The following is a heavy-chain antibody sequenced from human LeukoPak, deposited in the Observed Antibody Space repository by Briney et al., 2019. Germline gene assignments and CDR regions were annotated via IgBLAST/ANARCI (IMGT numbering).Heavy chain of an antibody. Sequence: GGSLRLSCAASGFTFSSYAMIWVRQAPGKGREGVSTMSGSGGGTYYADSVKGRFTLSRDNSMNTLYLKMNSMRAEDTAVYYCAKDVESGRSADYWGQGTLVTVSS. CDR3: AKDVESGRSADY. CDR1: GFTFSSYA. D-gene: IGHD3-10*01. V-gene: IGHV3-23*01. J-gene: IGHJ4*02. CDR2: MSGSGGGT.